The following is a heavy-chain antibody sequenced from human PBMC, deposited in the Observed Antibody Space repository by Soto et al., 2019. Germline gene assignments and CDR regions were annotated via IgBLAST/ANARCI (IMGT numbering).Heavy chain of an antibody. CDR3: ARYYSSGYPGAFDI. CDR1: GGSISSGGYY. D-gene: IGHD3-22*01. V-gene: IGHV4-31*03. CDR2: IYYSGST. J-gene: IGHJ3*02. Sequence: SENLSLTCTVSGGSISSGGYYWSWIRQHPGKGLEWIGYIYYSGSTYYNPSLKSRVTISVDTSKNQFSLKLSSVTAADTAVYYCARYYSSGYPGAFDIWGQGTMVIGSS.